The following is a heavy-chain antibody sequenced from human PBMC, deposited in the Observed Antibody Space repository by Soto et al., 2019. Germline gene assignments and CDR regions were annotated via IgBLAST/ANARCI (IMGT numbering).Heavy chain of an antibody. J-gene: IGHJ5*02. CDR1: GHTFTSYD. CDR2: MNPNSGNT. D-gene: IGHD6-19*01. CDR3: ARGNRRAVAPGNWFDP. V-gene: IGHV1-8*01. Sequence: ASVKVSCKASGHTFTSYDINWVRQATGQGLEWMGWMNPNSGNTGYAQKFQGRVTMTRNTSISTAYMELSSLRSEDTAVYYCARGNRRAVAPGNWFDPWGQGTLVTVSS.